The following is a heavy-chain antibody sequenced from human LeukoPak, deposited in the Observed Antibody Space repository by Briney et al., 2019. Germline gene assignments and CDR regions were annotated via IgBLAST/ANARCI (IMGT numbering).Heavy chain of an antibody. V-gene: IGHV1-8*01. D-gene: IGHD3-10*01. CDR2: MNPNSGNT. CDR3: ARGQYYGSGSYYKNNWFDP. J-gene: IGHJ5*02. CDR1: GYTFTSYD. Sequence: ASVKVSCKASGYTFTSYDINWVRQATGQGLEWMGWMNPNSGNTGYAQKFKGRVTMTRNTSICTAYMEMSSLRSEDTAVYYCARGQYYGSGSYYKNNWFDPWGQGTLATVSS.